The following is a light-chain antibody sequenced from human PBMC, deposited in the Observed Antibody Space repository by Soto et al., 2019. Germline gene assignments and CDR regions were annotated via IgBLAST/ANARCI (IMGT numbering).Light chain of an antibody. CDR1: QSVSRDS. V-gene: IGKV3-20*01. CDR3: HHYVSSPFT. J-gene: IGKJ3*01. CDR2: GAS. Sequence: IVLTQSPGTLSLSPGQGATLSCRASQSVSRDSLALYQQKPGQAHRLLIHGASTRATGVPDRFSGSGSGTDFTLTISRLEPEDLAVYYCHHYVSSPFTFGPGTKGDL.